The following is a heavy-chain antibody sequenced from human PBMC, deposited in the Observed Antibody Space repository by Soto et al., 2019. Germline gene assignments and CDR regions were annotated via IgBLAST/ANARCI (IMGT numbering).Heavy chain of an antibody. D-gene: IGHD3-3*01. J-gene: IGHJ6*02. Sequence: EVQLVESGGGLVKPGGSLRLSCAASGFTFSNAWLNWVRQAPGQGLEWVGRIKSKTAGGTTDYAAPVKGRFTISRDDSKNTLYLQMNSLKTEDTAVYYCTTDSEDYYDFWSGYYYGMDVWGQGTTVTVSS. V-gene: IGHV3-15*07. CDR3: TTDSEDYYDFWSGYYYGMDV. CDR1: GFTFSNAW. CDR2: IKSKTAGGTT.